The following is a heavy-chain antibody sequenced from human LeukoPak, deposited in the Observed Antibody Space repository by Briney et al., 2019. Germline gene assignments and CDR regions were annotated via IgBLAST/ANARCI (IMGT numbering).Heavy chain of an antibody. CDR2: INSDGSGI. CDR1: GFTLSSYW. J-gene: IGHJ3*02. V-gene: IGHV3-74*01. Sequence: GGSLRLSCAVSGFTLSSYWMHWVRQLPGKGLVWVSRINSDGSGISYAGSVKGRFTISRDNAKNTLYLQMNSLRAEDTAVYYCARGNAHAFDIWGQGTMVTVS. CDR3: ARGNAHAFDI.